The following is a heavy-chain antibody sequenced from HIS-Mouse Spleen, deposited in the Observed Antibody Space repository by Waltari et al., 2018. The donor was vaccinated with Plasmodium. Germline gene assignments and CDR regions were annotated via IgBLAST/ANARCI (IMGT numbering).Heavy chain of an antibody. CDR3: AREYSSSADY. Sequence: QVQLVQSGAEVKKPGASVKVSCKSSEYPLPSYYMPWVRQAPGKGLEWLGIINPRGGSTSYEQKFQGRVTMTRDTSTSTVYMELSSLRSEDTAVYYCAREYSSSADYWGQGTLVTVSS. CDR1: EYPLPSYY. V-gene: IGHV1-46*03. J-gene: IGHJ4*02. D-gene: IGHD6-6*01. CDR2: INPRGGST.